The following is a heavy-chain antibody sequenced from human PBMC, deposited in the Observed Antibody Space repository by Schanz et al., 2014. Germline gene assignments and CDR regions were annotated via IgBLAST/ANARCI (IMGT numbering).Heavy chain of an antibody. D-gene: IGHD5-12*01. J-gene: IGHJ4*02. V-gene: IGHV3-21*04. Sequence: VQLVESGGGVVQPGRSLRLSCATSGFNLRRYSMNWVRQAPGGGLEWVSSISATSNFVHYAASVEGRFTVSRDNANNVMYLQMNSLRVGDTAIYYCAKDMARGGYNWVFDSWGQGTLVTVSS. CDR1: GFNLRRYS. CDR3: AKDMARGGYNWVFDS. CDR2: ISATSNFV.